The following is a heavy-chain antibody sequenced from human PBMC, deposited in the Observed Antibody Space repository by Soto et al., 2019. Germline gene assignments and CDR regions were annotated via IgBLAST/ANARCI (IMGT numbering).Heavy chain of an antibody. CDR3: ASDSGWYGRAFDI. Sequence: GGSLRLSCAASGFTFSSYWMHWVRQAPGKGLVWVSRINSDGSSTSYADSVKGRFTISRDNAKNTLYLQMNSLRAEDTAAYYCASDSGWYGRAFDIWGQGTMVTVSS. CDR1: GFTFSSYW. D-gene: IGHD6-19*01. J-gene: IGHJ3*02. CDR2: INSDGSST. V-gene: IGHV3-74*01.